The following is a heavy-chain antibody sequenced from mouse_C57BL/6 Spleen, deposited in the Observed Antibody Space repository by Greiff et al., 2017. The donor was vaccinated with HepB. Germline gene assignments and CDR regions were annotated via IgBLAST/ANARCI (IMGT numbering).Heavy chain of an antibody. CDR2: IYPRSGNT. D-gene: IGHD2-4*01. J-gene: IGHJ4*01. Sequence: VQLQQSGAELARPGASVKLSCKASGYTFTSYGISWVKQRTGQGLEWIGEIYPRSGNTYYNEKFKGKATLTADKSSSTAYMELRSLTSEDSAVYFCARGGYYDYDTYAMDYWGQGTSVTVSS. CDR3: ARGGYYDYDTYAMDY. CDR1: GYTFTSYG. V-gene: IGHV1-81*01.